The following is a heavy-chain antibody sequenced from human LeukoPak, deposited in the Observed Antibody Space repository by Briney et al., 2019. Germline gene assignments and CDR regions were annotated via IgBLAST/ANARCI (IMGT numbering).Heavy chain of an antibody. Sequence: SETLSLTCTVSGGSISSYYWNWIRQSPGKGLEWIGYIYHSGSTYYNPSLKSRVTISVDRSKNQFSLKLSSVTAADTAVYYCARGGAAADILFWFDPWGQGTLVTVSS. V-gene: IGHV4-59*12. CDR3: ARGGAAADILFWFDP. D-gene: IGHD6-13*01. J-gene: IGHJ5*02. CDR1: GGSISSYY. CDR2: IYHSGST.